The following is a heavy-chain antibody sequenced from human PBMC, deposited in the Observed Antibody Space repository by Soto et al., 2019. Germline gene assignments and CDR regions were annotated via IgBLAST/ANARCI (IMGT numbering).Heavy chain of an antibody. CDR3: ARGHHKVGAILDV. Sequence: QVQLVQSGAEVKKPGASVKVSCKASGYTFTSYAMHWVRQAPGQRLEWMGGINAGNGNTKYSQKFQGRVTITRDTSASTAYMELSSLRSEDTAVYYCARGHHKVGAILDVWGQGTTVTVSS. J-gene: IGHJ6*02. D-gene: IGHD1-26*01. CDR1: GYTFTSYA. V-gene: IGHV1-3*01. CDR2: INAGNGNT.